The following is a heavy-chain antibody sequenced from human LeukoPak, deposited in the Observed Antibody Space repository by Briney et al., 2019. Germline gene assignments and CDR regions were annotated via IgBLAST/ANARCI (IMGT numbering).Heavy chain of an antibody. CDR3: AKSGDINYYFYYYMDI. V-gene: IGHV3-30*18. CDR1: EFTFSSYG. D-gene: IGHD3-10*01. Sequence: GGSLRLSCAASEFTFSSYGMHWARQAPGKGLEWVAVISYDGSDKYYADSVEGRFSVSRDNSKNTLYLQLNSLRAEDTAVYYCAKSGDINYYFYYYMDIWGKGTTVTVSS. CDR2: ISYDGSDK. J-gene: IGHJ6*03.